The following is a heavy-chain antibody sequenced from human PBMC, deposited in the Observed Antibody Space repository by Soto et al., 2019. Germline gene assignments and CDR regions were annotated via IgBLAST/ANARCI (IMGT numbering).Heavy chain of an antibody. D-gene: IGHD2-21*02. V-gene: IGHV3-23*01. CDR1: GFTFNFYG. CDR2: ISGSGGIT. J-gene: IGHJ4*02. Sequence: EVQLLESGGGLVQPGGSLGLSCAASGFTFNFYGMNWVRQAPGKGLEWVSGISGSGGITYYADSVKGRVTISRDNSKDTLYLQMNNLRAEDTAVYYCARRMVYGGDSFDYWGQGIVVTVSS. CDR3: ARRMVYGGDSFDY.